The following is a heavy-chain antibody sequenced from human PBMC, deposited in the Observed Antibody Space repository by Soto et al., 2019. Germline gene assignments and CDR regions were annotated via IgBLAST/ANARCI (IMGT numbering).Heavy chain of an antibody. CDR1: GFTFSSYG. CDR2: ISYDGSNK. CDR3: AKDVTVGATNYAFDI. D-gene: IGHD1-26*01. J-gene: IGHJ3*02. V-gene: IGHV3-30*18. Sequence: GGSLRLSWAASGFTFSSYGMHWVRQAPGKGLEWGEVISYDGSNKYYADSVKGRFTISRDNSKNTLYLQMNSLRAEDTAVYYCAKDVTVGATNYAFDIWGQGTMVTVSS.